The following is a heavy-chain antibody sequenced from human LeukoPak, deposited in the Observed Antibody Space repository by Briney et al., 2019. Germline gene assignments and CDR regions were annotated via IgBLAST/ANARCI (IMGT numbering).Heavy chain of an antibody. J-gene: IGHJ4*02. Sequence: PGRSLRLSCAASGFTFSSYGMHWVRQAPGKGLEWVAVIWYDGSNKYYADSVKGRSTISRDNSKNTLYLQMNSLRAEDTAVYYCARDFWNRRFDYWGQGTLVTVSS. CDR1: GFTFSSYG. CDR2: IWYDGSNK. D-gene: IGHD3-3*01. V-gene: IGHV3-33*01. CDR3: ARDFWNRRFDY.